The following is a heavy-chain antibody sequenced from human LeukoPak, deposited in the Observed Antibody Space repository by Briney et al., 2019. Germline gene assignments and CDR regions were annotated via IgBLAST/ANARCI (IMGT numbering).Heavy chain of an antibody. CDR2: INPYNGNT. CDR1: GYTFTNFA. CDR3: ARGRIPARLRELGVVTDRHYYMDV. Sequence: ASVKVSCRASGYTFTNFATSWVRQAPGQGLEWMGWINPYNGNTKYALKVQGRVTMTTDTSTSTAYMELRSLSPDDTAVFYCARGRIPARLRELGVVTDRHYYMDVWGKGTTVTVSS. V-gene: IGHV1-18*01. D-gene: IGHD3-3*01. J-gene: IGHJ6*03.